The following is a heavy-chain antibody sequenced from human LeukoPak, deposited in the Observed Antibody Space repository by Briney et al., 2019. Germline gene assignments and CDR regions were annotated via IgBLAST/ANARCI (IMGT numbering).Heavy chain of an antibody. CDR1: GSIPFNSYS. V-gene: IGHV3-23*01. CDR2: ITSSGETT. Sequence: PGGSLRLSCAASGSIPFNSYSMSWVRQAPGKGLEWVSAITSSGETTYYADSVKGRFTISRDNSKNMLYLQMNSLRAEDAATYYCAKMQGYFDYWGQGSLVTVSS. CDR3: AKMQGYFDY. J-gene: IGHJ4*02.